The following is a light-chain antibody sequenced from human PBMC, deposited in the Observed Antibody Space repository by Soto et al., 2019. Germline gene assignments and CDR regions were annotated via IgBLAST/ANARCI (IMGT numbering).Light chain of an antibody. CDR3: QQSYSTLFT. Sequence: DIQMTQSPSSLSASVGDRVTITCRASQSISSYLNWYQQKPGQAPKLLIYAASSLQSGVPSRFSGSGSGTDFTLTISSLQPEEFATYYCQQSYSTLFTFGPGTKVDIK. V-gene: IGKV1-39*01. CDR2: AAS. J-gene: IGKJ3*01. CDR1: QSISSY.